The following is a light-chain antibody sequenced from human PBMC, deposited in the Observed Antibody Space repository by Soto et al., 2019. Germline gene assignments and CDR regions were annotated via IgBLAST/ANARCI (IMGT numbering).Light chain of an antibody. V-gene: IGKV3-20*01. Sequence: EIVLTQSPCTLSLSPGERATLSCRASQSVSSSRLAWYRQKPGQAPRLLIYGASSRATGIPDRFSGSGSGTEFTLTIDSLQSEDFAVYYCQQYDDWPPAFGGGTKVDIK. CDR2: GAS. J-gene: IGKJ4*01. CDR3: QQYDDWPPA. CDR1: QSVSSSR.